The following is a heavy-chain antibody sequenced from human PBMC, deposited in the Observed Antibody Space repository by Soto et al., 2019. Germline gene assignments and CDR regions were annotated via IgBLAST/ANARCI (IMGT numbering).Heavy chain of an antibody. CDR2: ISYDGSQK. J-gene: IGHJ4*02. CDR3: ARDRHALGYFNNGVCYGKGYLDY. D-gene: IGHD2-8*01. V-gene: IGHV3-30-3*01. Sequence: QVQLVESGGGGVQPGRSLRLSCAASGFTFSSYAMDWVRQAPGKGLEWVAVISYDGSQKYYADSVEGRFTISRDNSKNPLCRQMNSLRAVDSVVYYCARDRHALGYFNNGVCYGKGYLDYWSQVPLVTVSS. CDR1: GFTFSSYA.